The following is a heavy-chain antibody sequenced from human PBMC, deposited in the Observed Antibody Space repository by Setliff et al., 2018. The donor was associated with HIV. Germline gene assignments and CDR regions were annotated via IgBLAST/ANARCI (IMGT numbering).Heavy chain of an antibody. Sequence: SETLSLTCTVSGGFVSRSSYYWGWIRQPRGKRLEWIGTIYYNGDTQYNPSFKSRVIMSVDTSKNQFSLRLISVTAADTAVYYCVRMEATRPPRGPDYWGPGTLVTVSS. D-gene: IGHD6-6*01. CDR3: VRMEATRPPRGPDY. CDR1: GGFVSRSSYY. V-gene: IGHV4-39*01. CDR2: IYYNGDT. J-gene: IGHJ4*02.